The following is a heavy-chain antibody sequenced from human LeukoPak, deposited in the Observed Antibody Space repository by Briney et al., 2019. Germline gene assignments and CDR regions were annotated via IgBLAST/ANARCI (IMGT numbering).Heavy chain of an antibody. Sequence: GGSLRLSCAASGFSFSDHYMDWVRQAPGEGLEWVGRSRNKVNSFTTVYAASVKGRFTRSRDDSKNSLYLQMNNLNTEDTAAYYCVRGGEEATAFDYWGQGTLVTVSS. CDR1: GFSFSDHY. CDR2: SRNKVNSFTT. CDR3: VRGGEEATAFDY. D-gene: IGHD2-21*01. V-gene: IGHV3-72*01. J-gene: IGHJ4*02.